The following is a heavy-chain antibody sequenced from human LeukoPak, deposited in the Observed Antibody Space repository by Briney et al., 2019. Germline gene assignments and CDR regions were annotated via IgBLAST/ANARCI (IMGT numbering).Heavy chain of an antibody. CDR2: IYPRDGST. V-gene: IGHV1-46*01. CDR1: GYTFTSNY. Sequence: ASVKVSCKASGYTFTSNYIHWVRQAPGQGLEWMGMIYPRDGSTSYAQKFQGRVTMTRDTSTSTVYMELSSLRSEDTAVYYCARGVYYYGMDVWGQGTTVTVSS. CDR3: ARGVYYYGMDV. J-gene: IGHJ6*02.